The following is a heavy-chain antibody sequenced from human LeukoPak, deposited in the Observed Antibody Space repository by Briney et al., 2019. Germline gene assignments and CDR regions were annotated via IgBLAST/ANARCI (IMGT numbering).Heavy chain of an antibody. CDR3: AGDLRAYDSSYSDY. D-gene: IGHD3-22*01. Sequence: GASVKVSCKASGYTFTSNGISWVRQAPGQGLEWMGWISAYNGNTNYAQKLQGRVTMTTDTSTSTAYMELRSLRSDDTAVYYCAGDLRAYDSSYSDYWGQGTLVTVSS. J-gene: IGHJ4*02. V-gene: IGHV1-18*01. CDR1: GYTFTSNG. CDR2: ISAYNGNT.